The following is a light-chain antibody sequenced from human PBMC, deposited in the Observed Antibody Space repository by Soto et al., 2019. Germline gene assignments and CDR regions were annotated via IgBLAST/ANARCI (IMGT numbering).Light chain of an antibody. V-gene: IGKV3-15*01. CDR2: DAS. CDR3: QQHNDCPYT. J-gene: IGKJ2*01. CDR1: QSVGNN. Sequence: EILMTQSPATLSVSPGGRVTLSCRASQSVGNNLAWYQQKPGQAPRLLIYDASTRAAGIPARFSGSGSGTAFTLTISSLISEDYSVYYCQQHNDCPYTFGQGTKLEIK.